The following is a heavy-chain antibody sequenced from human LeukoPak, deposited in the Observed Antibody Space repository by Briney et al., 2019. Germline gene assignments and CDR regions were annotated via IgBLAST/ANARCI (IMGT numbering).Heavy chain of an antibody. J-gene: IGHJ3*02. CDR1: GGSISSYY. D-gene: IGHD4-17*01. CDR2: IYYSGST. V-gene: IGHV4-59*12. Sequence: SETLSLTCTVSGGSISSYYWSWIRQPPGKGLEWIGYIYYSGSTNYNPSLKSRVTISVDTSKNQFSLKLSSVTAADTAVYYCARDAGAYAFDIWGQGTMVTVSS. CDR3: ARDAGAYAFDI.